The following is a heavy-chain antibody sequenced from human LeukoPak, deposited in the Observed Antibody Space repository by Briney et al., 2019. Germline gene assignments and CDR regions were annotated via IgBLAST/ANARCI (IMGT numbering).Heavy chain of an antibody. CDR3: HPLGYTSN. Sequence: PGGSLRLSCAASGFTFSSCALSWVRQAPGKGLEWVSTVSVNGGTTYYADSVKGRFTVSRDNAENTLYLQMNNLRVEDTALYFCHPLGYTSNWGQGTLVTVSS. V-gene: IGHV3-23*01. CDR1: GFTFSSCA. D-gene: IGHD6-13*01. J-gene: IGHJ4*02. CDR2: VSVNGGTT.